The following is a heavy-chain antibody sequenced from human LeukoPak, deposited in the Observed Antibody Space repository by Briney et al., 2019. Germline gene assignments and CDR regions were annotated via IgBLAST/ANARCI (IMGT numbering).Heavy chain of an antibody. Sequence: APVKVSCKASGYTFTSYAISWVRQAPGQGLEWMGWIRAYNGNTNYAQNLQGRVTMTTDTSTSTAYMDLRSLRSDDTAVYYCAREGGYDKDFDYWGQGTLVTVSS. J-gene: IGHJ4*02. CDR1: GYTFTSYA. CDR2: IRAYNGNT. V-gene: IGHV1-18*01. D-gene: IGHD3-9*01. CDR3: AREGGYDKDFDY.